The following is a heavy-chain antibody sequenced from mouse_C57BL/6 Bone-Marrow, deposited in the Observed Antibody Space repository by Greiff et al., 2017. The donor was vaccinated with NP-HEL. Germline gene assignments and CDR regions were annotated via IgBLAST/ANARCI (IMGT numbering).Heavy chain of an antibody. J-gene: IGHJ2*01. CDR3: ARRNGSRGAFDY. CDR1: GDTFTTYP. D-gene: IGHD1-1*01. Sequence: QVQLQQSGAELVKPGASGKMSCKATGDTFTTYPREGRKQKHGKSLEGMGNFHPENDDTKYNEKFKGKATLTVEKSSSTVYLELSRLTSDDSAVYYCARRNGSRGAFDYWGQGTTLTVSS. V-gene: IGHV1-47*01. CDR2: FHPENDDT.